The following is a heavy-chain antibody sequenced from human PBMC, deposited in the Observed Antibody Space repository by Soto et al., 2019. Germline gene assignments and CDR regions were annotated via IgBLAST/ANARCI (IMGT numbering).Heavy chain of an antibody. J-gene: IGHJ6*02. CDR3: AREKKHQSLGGRFGMDV. CDR2: IGSSGGYI. CDR1: GSIFSDFS. Sequence: SLRLSCAVSGSIFSDFSMNWVRQAPGKGLEWVASIGSSGGYIFYADSVKGRFTISRDNAKKSLDLQINSLRAEDTAVYYCAREKKHQSLGGRFGMDVWGQGTTVTVSS. V-gene: IGHV3-21*01. D-gene: IGHD2-2*01.